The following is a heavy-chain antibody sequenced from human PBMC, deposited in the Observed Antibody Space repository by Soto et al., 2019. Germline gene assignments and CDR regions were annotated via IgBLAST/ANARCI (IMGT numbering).Heavy chain of an antibody. CDR2: ISSSGSTI. D-gene: IGHD1-26*01. J-gene: IGHJ4*02. Sequence: EVQLVESGGGLVQPGGSLRLSCAASGFTFNRYSMNWIRQAPGKGLEWLSYISSSGSTIWYADSVKGRFTISRDTARNSLYRNINSWRAEDTVVYYCGRDPEISASPDFDYWGQGPLVTVSS. CDR3: GRDPEISASPDFDY. V-gene: IGHV3-48*01. CDR1: GFTFNRYS.